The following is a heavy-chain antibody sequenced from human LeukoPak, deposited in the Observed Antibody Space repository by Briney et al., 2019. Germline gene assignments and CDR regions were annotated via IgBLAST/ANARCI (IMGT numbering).Heavy chain of an antibody. D-gene: IGHD6-19*01. CDR3: ATGIAVAGNWYFDL. Sequence: NHGESLRISCKGSGYSFTNYWITWVRQVPGKGLEWMGRIDPSDSYTNYSPSFQGHVTISADKSSRNAYMQWSSLKASDTAMYYCATGIAVAGNWYFDLWGRGTLVTVSS. CDR2: IDPSDSYT. V-gene: IGHV5-10-1*01. J-gene: IGHJ2*01. CDR1: GYSFTNYW.